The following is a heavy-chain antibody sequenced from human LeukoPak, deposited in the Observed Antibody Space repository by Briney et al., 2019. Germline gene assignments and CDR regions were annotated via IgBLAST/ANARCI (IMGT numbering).Heavy chain of an antibody. Sequence: ASVKVSCKASGYTFTSYGISWVRQAPGQGLEWMGWISAYNGNTNYAQKLQGRVTMTTDTSTSTAYMELRSLRSDDTAVYYCARAEVDITMIVVVIPTHDYWGQGTLVTVYS. D-gene: IGHD3-22*01. CDR3: ARAEVDITMIVVVIPTHDY. CDR2: ISAYNGNT. J-gene: IGHJ4*02. CDR1: GYTFTSYG. V-gene: IGHV1-18*01.